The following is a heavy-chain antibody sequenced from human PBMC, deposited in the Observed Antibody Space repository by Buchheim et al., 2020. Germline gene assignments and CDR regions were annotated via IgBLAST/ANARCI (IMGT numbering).Heavy chain of an antibody. V-gene: IGHV3-21*01. CDR2: ISSSSSYI. Sequence: EVQLVESGGGLVKPGGSLRLSCAASGFTFSSYSMNWVRQAPGKGLEWVSSISSSSSYIYYADSVKGRFTISRDNATNSLYLQMNSLRAEDTAVYYCARDGIAARRIYYYGMDVWGQGTT. CDR1: GFTFSSYS. D-gene: IGHD6-6*01. CDR3: ARDGIAARRIYYYGMDV. J-gene: IGHJ6*02.